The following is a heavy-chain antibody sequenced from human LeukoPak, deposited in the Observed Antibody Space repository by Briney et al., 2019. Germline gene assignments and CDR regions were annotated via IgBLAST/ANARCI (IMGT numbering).Heavy chain of an antibody. CDR3: AKTGGGGMTGAFDI. J-gene: IGHJ3*02. Sequence: GGSLRLSCAASGLTVSSNYMSWVRQAPGKGPEWVSVIYTGGSTYYADSVKGRFTISRDNSKNTLYLQMNSLRAEDTAVYYCAKTGGGGMTGAFDIWGQGTMVTVSS. V-gene: IGHV3-53*01. D-gene: IGHD3-9*01. CDR1: GLTVSSNY. CDR2: IYTGGST.